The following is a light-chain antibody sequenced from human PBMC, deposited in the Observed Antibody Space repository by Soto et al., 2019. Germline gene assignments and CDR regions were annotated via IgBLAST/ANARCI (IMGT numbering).Light chain of an antibody. Sequence: DIQMTQSPSTLSGSVGDRVTVACRASQTISSWLAWYQQKPGKAPKLLIYDASSLEIGVPSRFSGSGSGTEFTLTISSLQPDDVATYYCQQYNDYSWTFGQGTKVDI. CDR1: QTISSW. CDR2: DAS. V-gene: IGKV1-5*01. J-gene: IGKJ1*01. CDR3: QQYNDYSWT.